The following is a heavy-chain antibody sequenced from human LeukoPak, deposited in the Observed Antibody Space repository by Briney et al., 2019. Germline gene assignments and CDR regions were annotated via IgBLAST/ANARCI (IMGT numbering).Heavy chain of an antibody. J-gene: IGHJ4*02. V-gene: IGHV3-66*01. CDR1: GFTFSSYA. CDR2: IYSGGST. CDR3: ARGGDIVLNV. Sequence: GGSLRLSCAASGFTFSSYAMSWVRQAPGKGLEWVSVIYSGGSTYYADSVKGRFTISRDNSKNTLYLQMNSLRAEDTAVYYCARGGDIVLNVWGQGTLVTVSS. D-gene: IGHD2-8*01.